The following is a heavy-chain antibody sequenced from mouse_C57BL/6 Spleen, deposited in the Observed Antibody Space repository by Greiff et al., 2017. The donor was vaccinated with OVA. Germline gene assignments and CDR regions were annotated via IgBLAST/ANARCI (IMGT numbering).Heavy chain of an antibody. CDR3: ARTSTGAFDY. J-gene: IGHJ2*01. D-gene: IGHD4-1*02. CDR1: GYTFTSYW. CDR2: IYPSDSET. V-gene: IGHV1-61*01. Sequence: QVQLKQPGAELVRPGSSVKLSCKASGYTFTSYWMDWVKQRPGQGLEWIGNIYPSDSETHYNQKFKDKATLTVDKSSSTAYMQLSSLTSEDSAVCYCARTSTGAFDYWGQGTTLTVSS.